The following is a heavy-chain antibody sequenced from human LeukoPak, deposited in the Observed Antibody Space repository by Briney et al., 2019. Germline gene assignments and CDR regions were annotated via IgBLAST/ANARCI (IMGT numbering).Heavy chain of an antibody. D-gene: IGHD3-16*01. CDR3: ARDITPYWGITPNWFDP. CDR2: IYYSGST. Sequence: SETLSLTCTVSGGSISSSSYYWGWIRQPPGKGLEWIGSIYYSGSTYYNPSLKGRVTISVDTSKNQFSLKLSSVTAADTAVYYCARDITPYWGITPNWFDPWGQGTLVTVSS. J-gene: IGHJ5*02. V-gene: IGHV4-39*07. CDR1: GGSISSSSYY.